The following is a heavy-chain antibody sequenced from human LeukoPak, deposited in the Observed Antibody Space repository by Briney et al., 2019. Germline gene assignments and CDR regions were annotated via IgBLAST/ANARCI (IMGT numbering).Heavy chain of an antibody. CDR3: ARDALYGSGSTGGVIDY. V-gene: IGHV1-18*01. J-gene: IGHJ4*02. D-gene: IGHD3-10*01. CDR1: GYTFTSYG. Sequence: APVKVSCKASGYTFTSYGISWVRQAPGQGLEWMGWISAYNGNTNYAQKLQGRVTMTTDTSTSTAYMELRSLRSDDTAVYYCARDALYGSGSTGGVIDYWGQGTLVTVSS. CDR2: ISAYNGNT.